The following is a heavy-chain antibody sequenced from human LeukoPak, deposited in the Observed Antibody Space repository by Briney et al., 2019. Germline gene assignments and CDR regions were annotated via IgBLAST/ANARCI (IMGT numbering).Heavy chain of an antibody. CDR3: ARFGSVVVWGSPNYYMDV. CDR2: INHSGST. V-gene: IGHV4-34*01. Sequence: SETLSLTCAVYGGSFSGYYWSWIRQPPGKGLEWIGEINHSGSTNYNPSLKSRVTISVDTSKNQFSLKLSSVTAADTAVYYCARFGSVVVWGSPNYYMDVWGKGTTVTVSS. CDR1: GGSFSGYY. J-gene: IGHJ6*03. D-gene: IGHD2-15*01.